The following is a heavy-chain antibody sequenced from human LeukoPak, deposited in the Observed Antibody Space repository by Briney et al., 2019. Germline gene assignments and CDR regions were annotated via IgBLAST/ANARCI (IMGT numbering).Heavy chain of an antibody. J-gene: IGHJ4*02. CDR2: INDSGGGT. CDR1: GFTFSSYV. V-gene: IGHV3-23*01. Sequence: PGGSLRLSCAASGFTFSSYVMNWVRQAPGKGLEWVSGINDSGGGTYYADSVKGRFTISRDNSKNTLYLQMNSLRAEDTAVYYCAKLPGRAADYWGQGTLVTVSS. CDR3: AKLPGRAADY.